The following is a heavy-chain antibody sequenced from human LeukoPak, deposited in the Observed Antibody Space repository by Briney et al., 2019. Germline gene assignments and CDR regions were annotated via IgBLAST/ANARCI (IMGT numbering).Heavy chain of an antibody. V-gene: IGHV1-2*02. CDR1: IYTFTDNY. CDR2: INPKSGGT. CDR3: ARALQGFGESHFDY. J-gene: IGHJ4*02. Sequence: ASVKVSCKASIYTFTDNYMHWVRQASGQGLEWMGWINPKSGGTNYAQKFQGRVTMTRDTSISTAYMELFRLTSDDTAVYYCARALQGFGESHFDYWGQGTLVTVSS. D-gene: IGHD3-10*01.